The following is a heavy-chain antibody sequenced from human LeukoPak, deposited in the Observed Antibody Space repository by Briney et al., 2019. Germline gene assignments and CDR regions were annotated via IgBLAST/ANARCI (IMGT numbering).Heavy chain of an antibody. V-gene: IGHV4-39*01. CDR2: IYYSGNT. CDR1: GGSISGYY. J-gene: IGHJ3*02. Sequence: SETLSLTCTVSGGSISGYYWGWIRQTPGKGLECIGTIYYSGNTYYSPSLKSRVTISVDTSKNQFSLKLSSVTAADTAVYYCARQEPNYYDSSGSSHGAFDIWGQGTMVSVSS. CDR3: ARQEPNYYDSSGSSHGAFDI. D-gene: IGHD3-22*01.